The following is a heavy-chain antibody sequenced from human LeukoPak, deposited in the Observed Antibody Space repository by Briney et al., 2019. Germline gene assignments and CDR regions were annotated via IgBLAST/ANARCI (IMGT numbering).Heavy chain of an antibody. Sequence: SVKVSGKASGGTFSSYTISWVRQAPGQGLEWMGRIIPILGIANYAQKFQGRVTITADKSTSTAYMELSSLRSEDTAVYYCARDLVVAVAGTGAFDIWGQGTMVTVSS. CDR3: ARDLVVAVAGTGAFDI. J-gene: IGHJ3*02. CDR1: GGTFSSYT. D-gene: IGHD6-19*01. V-gene: IGHV1-69*04. CDR2: IIPILGIA.